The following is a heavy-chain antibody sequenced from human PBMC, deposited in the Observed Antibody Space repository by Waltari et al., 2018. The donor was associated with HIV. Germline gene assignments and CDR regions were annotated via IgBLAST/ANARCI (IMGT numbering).Heavy chain of an antibody. J-gene: IGHJ4*02. D-gene: IGHD5-18*01. V-gene: IGHV3-53*01. CDR2: IYSGGST. CDR3: ARDKGSGYSYGFDY. Sequence: EVQLVESGGGLIQPGGSLSLSCAATAFTVSSTSMTWVCPAPGKGREWVSSIYSGGSTYYADSVKGRFTISRDNSKNTLYLQMNSLRAEDTAVYYCARDKGSGYSYGFDYWGQGTLVTVSS. CDR1: AFTVSSTS.